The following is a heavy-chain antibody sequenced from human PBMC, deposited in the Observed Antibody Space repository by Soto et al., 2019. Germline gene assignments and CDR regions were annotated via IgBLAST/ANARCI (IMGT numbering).Heavy chain of an antibody. D-gene: IGHD3-9*01. CDR1: GGYISTYY. J-gene: IGHJ4*02. CDR3: ARHPGYYDVLTGYSTYYFDY. V-gene: IGHV4-59*08. Sequence: SETLSLTCTVSGGYISTYYWSWIRQPPGKGLEWIGYIYYRGNTNYNPSFKSRVTISLDTSKNQFSLRLSSVTAADTAIYYCARHPGYYDVLTGYSTYYFDYWGQGALVTVSS. CDR2: IYYRGNT.